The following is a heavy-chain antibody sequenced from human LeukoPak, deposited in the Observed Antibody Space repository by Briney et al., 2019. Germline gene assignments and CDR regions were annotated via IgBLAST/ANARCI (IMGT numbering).Heavy chain of an antibody. V-gene: IGHV1-8*01. J-gene: IGHJ4*02. CDR2: MNPNSGNT. CDR1: GYTFTSYD. CDR3: ARDSPRIAAAGAY. Sequence: GASVKVSXKASGYTFTSYDINWMRQATGQGLEWMGWMNPNSGNTGYAQKFQGRVTMTRNTSISTAYMELSSLRSEDTAVYYCARDSPRIAAAGAYWGQGTLVTVSS. D-gene: IGHD6-13*01.